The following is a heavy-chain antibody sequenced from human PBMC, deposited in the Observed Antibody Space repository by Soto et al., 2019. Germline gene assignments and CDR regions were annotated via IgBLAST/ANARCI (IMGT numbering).Heavy chain of an antibody. CDR3: ARMGGSSSPTLYNWFDP. CDR1: GYTFTSYA. D-gene: IGHD6-6*01. CDR2: INAGNGNT. Sequence: ASVKVSCKASGYTFTSYAMHWVRQAPGRRLEWMGWINAGNGNTKYSQKFQGRVTITRDTSASTAYMELSSLRSEDTAVYYCARMGGSSSPTLYNWFDPWGQGTLVTVSS. V-gene: IGHV1-3*01. J-gene: IGHJ5*02.